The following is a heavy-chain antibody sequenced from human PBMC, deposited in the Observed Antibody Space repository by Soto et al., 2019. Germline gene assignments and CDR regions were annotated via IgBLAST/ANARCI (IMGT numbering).Heavy chain of an antibody. D-gene: IGHD2-2*01. CDR3: ARGVVLPSTTHIRGCLDF. CDR1: AGSPSPGCHL. V-gene: IGHV4-30-4*08. J-gene: IGHJ4*02. CDR2: IYRCGST. Sequence: TVSAGSPSPGCHLWCWIRQAPGKGLELIGYIYRCGSTYNNPSLRSRVPISADTSRTQFSLKLTAATAADTAFYYWARGVVLPSTTHIRGCLDFWGQGTLDPGSA.